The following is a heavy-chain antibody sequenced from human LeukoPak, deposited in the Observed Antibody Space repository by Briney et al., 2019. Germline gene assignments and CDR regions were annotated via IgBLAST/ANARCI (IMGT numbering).Heavy chain of an antibody. D-gene: IGHD5-18*01. Sequence: SETLSLTCTVSGGSISSGDYYWSWIRQPPGKGLEWIGYIYYSGSTNYNPSLKSRVTISVDTSKNQFSLKLSSVTAADTAVYYCARVDTAIQDFDYWGQGTLVTVSS. CDR3: ARVDTAIQDFDY. CDR1: GGSISSGDYY. CDR2: IYYSGST. J-gene: IGHJ4*02. V-gene: IGHV4-61*08.